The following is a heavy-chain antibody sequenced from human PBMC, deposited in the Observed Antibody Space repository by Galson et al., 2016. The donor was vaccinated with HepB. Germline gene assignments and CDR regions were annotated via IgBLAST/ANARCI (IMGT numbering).Heavy chain of an antibody. Sequence: SVKVSCKATGIMFSGLGFSWVRQAQGQGLEWIGGIVPLVQTTNYAQNFQGRVTFTADESTSTAYMELRGPKFEDTAVYYCATEYAVGWYFDHWGQGTLVTVSS. CDR2: IVPLVQTT. D-gene: IGHD2-2*01. CDR3: ATEYAVGWYFDH. J-gene: IGHJ4*02. V-gene: IGHV1-69*13. CDR1: GIMFSGLG.